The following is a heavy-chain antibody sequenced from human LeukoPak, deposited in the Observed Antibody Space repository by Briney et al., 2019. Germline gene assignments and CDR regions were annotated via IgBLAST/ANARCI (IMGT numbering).Heavy chain of an antibody. V-gene: IGHV4-39*01. CDR2: IYYSGST. J-gene: IGHJ4*02. CDR1: GGSISSSSYY. Sequence: SETLSLTCTVSGGSISSSSYYWGWIRQPPGKGLEWIGSIYYSGSTYYNPSLKGRVTISVDTSKNQFSLKLSSVTAADTAVYYCARHGYSYGSKYFDYWGQGTLVTVSS. CDR3: ARHGYSYGSKYFDY. D-gene: IGHD5-18*01.